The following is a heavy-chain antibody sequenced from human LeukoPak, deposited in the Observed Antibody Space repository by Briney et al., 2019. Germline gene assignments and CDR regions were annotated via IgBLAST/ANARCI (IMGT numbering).Heavy chain of an antibody. V-gene: IGHV4-4*09. CDR3: ARHTAGRDGYKYYFDY. Sequence: SETLSLTCTDSGGSISSYYWSWIRQPPGKGLAWIGYIYTSGSTNYNPSLKSRVTVSVDTSKNQFSLKLSSVTAADTAVYYCARHTAGRDGYKYYFDYWGQGTLVTVSS. CDR2: IYTSGST. J-gene: IGHJ4*02. CDR1: GGSISSYY. D-gene: IGHD5-24*01.